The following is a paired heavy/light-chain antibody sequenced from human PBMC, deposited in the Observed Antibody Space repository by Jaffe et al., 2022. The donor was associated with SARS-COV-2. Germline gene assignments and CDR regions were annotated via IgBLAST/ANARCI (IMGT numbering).Light chain of an antibody. J-gene: IGLJ3*02. CDR1: SSDVGGYNY. Sequence: QSALTQPPSASGSPGQSVTISCTGTSSDVGGYNYVSWYQQHPGKAPKLMIYEVSKRPSGVPDRFSGSKSGNTASLTVSGLQAEDEADYYCSSHAGSNTWVFGGGTKLTVL. V-gene: IGLV2-8*01. CDR3: SSHAGSNTWV. CDR2: EVS.
Heavy chain of an antibody. CDR1: GGSISSSSFY. CDR3: ARQEYSVSFYFDS. D-gene: IGHD1-26*01. CDR2: IYYRGST. J-gene: IGHJ4*02. V-gene: IGHV4-39*01. Sequence: QLQLQESGPGLVKPSETLSLTCTVSGGSISSSSFYWGWIRQPPGKGLEWIGNIYYRGSTYYNPSLKSRVTISVDTSKNQFSLKLSSVTAADTAVYYCARQEYSVSFYFDSWGQGALVTVSS.